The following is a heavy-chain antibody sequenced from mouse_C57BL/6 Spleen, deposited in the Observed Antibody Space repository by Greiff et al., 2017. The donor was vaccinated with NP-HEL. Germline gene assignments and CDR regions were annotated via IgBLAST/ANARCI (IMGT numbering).Heavy chain of an antibody. D-gene: IGHD2-5*01. Sequence: VQLQQSGPGLAKPSQTLSLTCSVTGYSITSDYWNWIRKFPGNKLEYMGYISYSGSTYYNPSLKSRISITRDTSKNQYYLQLNSVTTEDTATYYCARSPRGDYSRGYFDVWGTGTTVTVSS. V-gene: IGHV3-8*01. J-gene: IGHJ1*03. CDR1: GYSITSDY. CDR2: ISYSGST. CDR3: ARSPRGDYSRGYFDV.